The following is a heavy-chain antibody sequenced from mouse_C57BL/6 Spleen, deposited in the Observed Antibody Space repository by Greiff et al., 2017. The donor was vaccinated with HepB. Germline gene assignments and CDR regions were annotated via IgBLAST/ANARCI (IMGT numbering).Heavy chain of an antibody. D-gene: IGHD2-3*01. V-gene: IGHV1-39*01. Sequence: CQLRQSGPGLVKPGASGKISCKASGYSFSDYNMNWVKQSNGSSLEWIGVINPNYGTTSYNQKFKGKATLTVDQSSSTAYMQLNSLTSEDSAVYYCAGPYDGRFAYWGQGTLVTVSA. CDR3: AGPYDGRFAY. CDR2: INPNYGTT. J-gene: IGHJ3*01. CDR1: GYSFSDYN.